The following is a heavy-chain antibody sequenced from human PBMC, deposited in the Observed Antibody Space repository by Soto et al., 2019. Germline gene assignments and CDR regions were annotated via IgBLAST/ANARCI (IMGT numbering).Heavy chain of an antibody. D-gene: IGHD2-2*01. CDR1: GYSISSGYY. Sequence: PSETLSLTCAISGYSISSGYYWGWIRQPPGKGLEWIGSIFHSGSTYYNPSLKSRVTISVDTSKNQFSLKLSSVTAADTAVYYCARVTRGGMDVWGQGTTVT. CDR2: IFHSGST. CDR3: ARVTRGGMDV. V-gene: IGHV4-38-2*01. J-gene: IGHJ6*02.